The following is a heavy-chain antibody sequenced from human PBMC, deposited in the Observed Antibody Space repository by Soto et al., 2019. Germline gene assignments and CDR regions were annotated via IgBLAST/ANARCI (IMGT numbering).Heavy chain of an antibody. CDR1: GGTFSSYA. D-gene: IGHD2-2*01. CDR3: ARHVPAAGYYYGMDV. J-gene: IGHJ6*02. V-gene: IGHV1-69*12. CDR2: IIPIFGTA. Sequence: QVQLVQSGAEVKKPGSSVKVSCKASGGTFSSYAISWVRQAPGQGLEWMGGIIPIFGTANYAQKFQGRVTIPADEYPSTAYMELSSLRSEDTAVYYCARHVPAAGYYYGMDVWGQGTTVTVSS.